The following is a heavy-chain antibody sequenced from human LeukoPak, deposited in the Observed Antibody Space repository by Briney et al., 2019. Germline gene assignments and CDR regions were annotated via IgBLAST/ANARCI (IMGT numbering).Heavy chain of an antibody. CDR1: GFDLSTYE. CDR3: ARADPHADL. Sequence: PGGSLRLSCAASGFDLSTYEMNWVRQAPGKGLEWIADITISGHTKNYADSVKGRFTISRDNARTSLYLQMNSLRVEYTGVYDCARADPHADLWGRGTLVTVSS. V-gene: IGHV3-48*03. J-gene: IGHJ5*02. CDR2: ITISGHTK.